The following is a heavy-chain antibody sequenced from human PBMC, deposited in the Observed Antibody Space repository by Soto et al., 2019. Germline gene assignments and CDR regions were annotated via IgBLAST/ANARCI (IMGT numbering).Heavy chain of an antibody. CDR3: ARHPVPAANYYYYYGMDV. CDR2: ISYDGSNK. Sequence: GGSLRLSCAASGFTFSSYAMHWVRQAPGKGLEWVAVISYDGSNKYYADSVKGRFTISRDNSKNTLYLQMNSLRAEDTAVYYCARHPVPAANYYYYYGMDVWGQGTTVTVSS. J-gene: IGHJ6*02. V-gene: IGHV3-30-3*01. D-gene: IGHD2-2*01. CDR1: GFTFSSYA.